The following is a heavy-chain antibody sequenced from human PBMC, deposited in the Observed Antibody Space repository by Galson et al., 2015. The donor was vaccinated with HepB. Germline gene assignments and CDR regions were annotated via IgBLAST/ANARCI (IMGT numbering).Heavy chain of an antibody. Sequence: QSGAEVKKPGESLRISCKGSGYSFTSYWISWVRQMPGKGLEWMGRIDPSDSYTNYSPSFQGHVTISADKSISTAYLQWSSLKASDTAMYYCARVLISQSIAVAGTLDYWGQGTLVTVSS. J-gene: IGHJ4*02. CDR2: IDPSDSYT. V-gene: IGHV5-10-1*01. D-gene: IGHD6-19*01. CDR1: GYSFTSYW. CDR3: ARVLISQSIAVAGTLDY.